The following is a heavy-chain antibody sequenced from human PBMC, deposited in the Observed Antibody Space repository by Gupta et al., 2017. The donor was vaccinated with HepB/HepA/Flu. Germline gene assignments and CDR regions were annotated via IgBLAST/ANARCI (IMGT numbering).Heavy chain of an antibody. CDR1: GYTFTSYG. CDR3: ARGGEELSSGWSEVIDY. CDR2: SSAYNGNT. V-gene: IGHV1-18*01. Sequence: QVQLVQSGAEVKKPGASVQVSCKASGYTFTSYGIRWVRQAPGQGLEWMGWSSAYNGNTNYAQKLQGRVTMTTDTSTSTAYMELRSLRSDDTAVYYCARGGEELSSGWSEVIDYWGQGTLVTVSS. D-gene: IGHD6-19*01. J-gene: IGHJ4*02.